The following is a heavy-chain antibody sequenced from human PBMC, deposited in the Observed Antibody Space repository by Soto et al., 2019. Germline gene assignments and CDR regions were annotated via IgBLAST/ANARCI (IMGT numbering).Heavy chain of an antibody. CDR2: ISAYNGNT. V-gene: IGHV1-18*01. CDR1: GYTFASYA. CDR3: ARDPPPPDY. Sequence: QVQLVQSGAEVKKPGASVKVSCKASGYTFASYAISWMRQDPGQGLEWMGWISAYNGNTNYAQKLQGRVTMTTDPSPSTAYMEPRSLRSDDTAVYYCARDPPPPDYWGQGTLVTVSS. J-gene: IGHJ4*02.